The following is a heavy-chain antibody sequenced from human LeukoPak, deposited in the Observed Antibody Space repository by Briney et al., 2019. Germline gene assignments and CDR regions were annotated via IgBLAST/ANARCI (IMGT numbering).Heavy chain of an antibody. CDR2: INSDGSST. D-gene: IGHD6-13*01. J-gene: IGHJ4*02. V-gene: IGHV3-74*01. Sequence: GGSLRLSYAASGFTFSSYWMHWVRQAPGKGLVWVSRINSDGSSTSYADSVKGRFTISRDNAKNTLYLQMDSLRAEDTAVYYCARAGGSSSWYGYWGQGTLVTVSS. CDR3: ARAGGSSSWYGY. CDR1: GFTFSSYW.